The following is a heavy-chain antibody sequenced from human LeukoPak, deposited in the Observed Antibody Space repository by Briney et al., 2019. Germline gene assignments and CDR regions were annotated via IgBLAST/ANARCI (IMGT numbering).Heavy chain of an antibody. CDR1: GFTFSSYS. D-gene: IGHD3-16*02. Sequence: SGGSLRLSCAASGFTFSSYSMNWVRQTPGKGLEWASTIYSGGSTHYADSVQGRFTISRDNSKNTLYLQMNSLRAEDTAVYYCARGYHDYWGQGTLVTVSS. V-gene: IGHV3-66*01. J-gene: IGHJ4*02. CDR3: ARGYHDY. CDR2: IYSGGST.